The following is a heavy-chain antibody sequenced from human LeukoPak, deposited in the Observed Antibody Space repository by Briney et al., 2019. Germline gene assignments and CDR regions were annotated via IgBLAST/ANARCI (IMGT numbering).Heavy chain of an antibody. J-gene: IGHJ3*02. CDR3: ARSTTVTMGVAFDI. Sequence: KSGGTPQICRQGSGSPFTSYWIGWGRPETGKGVGGMGIIYPGASDTRYSPSFQGRVTISADKSISTAYLQWSSLKASDTAMYYCARSTTVTMGVAFDIWGQGTMVTVSS. CDR1: GSPFTSYW. CDR2: IYPGASDT. V-gene: IGHV5-51*01. D-gene: IGHD4-17*01.